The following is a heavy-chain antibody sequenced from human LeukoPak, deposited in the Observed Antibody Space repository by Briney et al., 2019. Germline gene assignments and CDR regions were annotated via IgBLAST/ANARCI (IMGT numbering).Heavy chain of an antibody. J-gene: IGHJ4*02. D-gene: IGHD1-26*01. V-gene: IGHV4-34*01. CDR1: GGSFSGYY. Sequence: PSETLSLTCAVYGGSFSGYYWSWIRQPPGKGLEWIGEINHSGSTNYNPSLKSRVTISVDTSKNQFSLKLSSVTAADTAVYYCARVRIVGAINLGVDYWGQGTLVTVSS. CDR2: INHSGST. CDR3: ARVRIVGAINLGVDY.